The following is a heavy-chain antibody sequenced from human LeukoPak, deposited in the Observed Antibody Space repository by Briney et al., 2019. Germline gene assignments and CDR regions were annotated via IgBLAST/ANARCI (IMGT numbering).Heavy chain of an antibody. CDR1: GFTFSSYG. D-gene: IGHD6-19*01. J-gene: IGHJ4*02. Sequence: GSLRLSCAASGFTFSSYGMHWVRQAPGKGLEWVAVIWYDGSNKYYADSVKGRFTISRDNSKNTLYLQMNSLRAEDTAVYYCAKDAQGLVRGGIYFDFWGQGSLVTVSS. V-gene: IGHV3-33*06. CDR2: IWYDGSNK. CDR3: AKDAQGLVRGGIYFDF.